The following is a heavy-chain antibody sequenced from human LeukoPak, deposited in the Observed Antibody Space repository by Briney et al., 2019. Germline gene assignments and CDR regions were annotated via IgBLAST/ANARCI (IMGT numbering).Heavy chain of an antibody. CDR2: INPNSGGT. CDR3: ARVRTTMHAFDI. V-gene: IGHV1-2*06. J-gene: IGHJ3*02. CDR1: GYTFTSYY. D-gene: IGHD4-17*01. Sequence: ASVKVSCKASGYTFTSYYMHWVRQAPGQGLEWMGRINPNSGGTNYAQKFQGRVTMTRDTSISTAYMELSRLRSDDTAVYYCARVRTTMHAFDIWGQGTMVTVSS.